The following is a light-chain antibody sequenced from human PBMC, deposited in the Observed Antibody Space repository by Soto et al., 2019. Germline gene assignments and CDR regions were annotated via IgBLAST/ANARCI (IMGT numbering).Light chain of an antibody. Sequence: EIVLTQSPGTLSVSPGERATLSCRASQSVGSTFLAWYQQKPGQAPRLLIYGASTRATGIPARFSGSGSGTEFTLTISSLQSEDFAVYYCQQYNNWPLTFGGGTKVDIK. CDR3: QQYNNWPLT. CDR2: GAS. CDR1: QSVGSTF. V-gene: IGKV3-15*01. J-gene: IGKJ4*01.